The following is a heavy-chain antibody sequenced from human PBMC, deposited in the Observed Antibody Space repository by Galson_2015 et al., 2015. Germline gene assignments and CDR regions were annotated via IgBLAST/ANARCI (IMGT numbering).Heavy chain of an antibody. CDR3: ARRTGYGMIVVAPGRYFDY. Sequence: SETLSLTCAVYGGSFSGYYWSWIRQPPGKGLEWIGEINHSGSTNYNPSLKSRVTISVDTSKNQFSLKLSSVTAADTAVYYCARRTGYGMIVVAPGRYFDYWGQGTLVTVSS. CDR2: INHSGST. D-gene: IGHD3-22*01. CDR1: GGSFSGYY. J-gene: IGHJ4*02. V-gene: IGHV4-34*01.